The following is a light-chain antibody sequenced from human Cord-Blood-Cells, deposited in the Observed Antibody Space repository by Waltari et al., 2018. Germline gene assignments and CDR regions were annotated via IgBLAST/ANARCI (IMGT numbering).Light chain of an antibody. V-gene: IGKV1-39*01. CDR1: QSISSY. J-gene: IGKJ1*01. CDR2: AAS. CDR3: QQSYSTPRT. Sequence: DIQTTQTTSSLSASVRDSVTITCRASQSISSYLNWYQQKPGKAPKLLIYAASSLQSGVPSRFSGSGSGTDFTLTISSLQPEDFATYYCQQSYSTPRTFGQGTKVEIK.